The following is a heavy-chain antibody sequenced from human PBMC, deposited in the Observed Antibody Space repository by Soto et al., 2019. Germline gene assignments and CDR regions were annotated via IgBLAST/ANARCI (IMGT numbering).Heavy chain of an antibody. CDR3: TRVDFYGSGANDY. D-gene: IGHD3-10*01. CDR2: SKNKANNDTS. V-gene: IGHV3-72*01. J-gene: IGHJ4*02. CDR1: GFIFSDYY. Sequence: GVLRLSWAASGFIFSDYYIDWVRQAPGKGLEWVGRSKNKANNDTSEYAASVKGRFIISRDESKNSLYLQMNSLKTDDTAVYYCTRVDFYGSGANDYWGQGILVTVS.